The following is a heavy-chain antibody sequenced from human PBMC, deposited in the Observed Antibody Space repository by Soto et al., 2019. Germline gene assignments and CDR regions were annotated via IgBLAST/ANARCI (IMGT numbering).Heavy chain of an antibody. J-gene: IGHJ3*01. CDR1: GGSFGSSA. CDR2: IIPVFDKA. CDR3: ARLRRDWGDAFDL. D-gene: IGHD3-16*01. V-gene: IGHV1-69*01. Sequence: QVQLVQSGADVKKPGSSVKVSCKTSGGSFGSSAISWVRQAPAQGLEWMGEIIPVFDKANYAQNFQGRLTIHADEPTGTVFMQLSSLRSEDTAVYFCARLRRDWGDAFDLWGLGTFVTVSS.